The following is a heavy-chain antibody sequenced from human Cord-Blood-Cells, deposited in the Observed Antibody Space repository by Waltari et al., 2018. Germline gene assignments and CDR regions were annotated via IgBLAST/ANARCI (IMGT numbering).Heavy chain of an antibody. J-gene: IGHJ3*02. Sequence: QLQLQESGPGLVKPSETLSLTCTVSGGSISSSSYYWGWIRQPPGKGLEWIGSTYYSGSTDDNPSLKSRGAISVDTSKNQFSLKLSSVTAADTAVYYCASPIGHPGTYDDFWSGYDAFDIWGQGTMVTVSS. CDR3: ASPIGHPGTYDDFWSGYDAFDI. CDR2: TYYSGST. D-gene: IGHD3-3*01. V-gene: IGHV4-39*01. CDR1: GGSISSSSYY.